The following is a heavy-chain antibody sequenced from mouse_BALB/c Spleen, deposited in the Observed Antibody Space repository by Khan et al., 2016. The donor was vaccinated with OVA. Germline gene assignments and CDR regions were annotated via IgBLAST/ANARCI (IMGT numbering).Heavy chain of an antibody. D-gene: IGHD4-1*01. Sequence: QVQLKQSGAELARPGASVKLSCKASGYTFSDYYINWVKQRTGQGLEWIGEIYPGRGNTYYNEKFKGKATLTADKSSSTAYMQFSSLTSEDSSVYFGASSGTGSFLYWGQGTLVTVSA. CDR3: ASSGTGSFLY. V-gene: IGHV1-77*01. CDR1: GYTFSDYY. CDR2: IYPGRGNT. J-gene: IGHJ3*01.